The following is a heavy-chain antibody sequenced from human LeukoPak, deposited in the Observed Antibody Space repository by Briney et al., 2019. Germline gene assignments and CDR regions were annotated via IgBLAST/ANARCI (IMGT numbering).Heavy chain of an antibody. Sequence: KPSQTLSLTCAVSGGSISGGGYSWSWIRQPPGKGLEWIGYIYHSGSTYYNPSLKSRVTISVDRSKNQFSLKLSSVTAADTAVYYCARANSSSWYSSDYYYYGMDVWGKGTTVTVSS. CDR2: IYHSGST. CDR1: GGSISGGGYS. CDR3: ARANSSSWYSSDYYYYGMDV. J-gene: IGHJ6*04. V-gene: IGHV4-30-2*01. D-gene: IGHD6-13*01.